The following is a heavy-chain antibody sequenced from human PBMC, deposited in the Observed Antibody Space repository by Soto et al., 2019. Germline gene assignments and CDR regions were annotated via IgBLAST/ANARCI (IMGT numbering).Heavy chain of an antibody. CDR1: AYSFIGPGDC. Sequence: PSEPLCLPYRFSAYSFIGPGDCWSWIRQTLGKGAEWTGYTYYNGDTKYNPALKSRVTMSVDTSKNQFSLRLSSVHAADTAVYFCARGAGYIDGWRTFDFWGRGIPVTVSS. CDR2: TYYNGDT. V-gene: IGHV4-61*08. D-gene: IGHD6-19*01. J-gene: IGHJ4*02. CDR3: ARGAGYIDGWRTFDF.